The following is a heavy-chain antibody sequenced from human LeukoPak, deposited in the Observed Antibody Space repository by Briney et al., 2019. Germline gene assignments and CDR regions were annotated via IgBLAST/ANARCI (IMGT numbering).Heavy chain of an antibody. D-gene: IGHD3-10*01. J-gene: IGHJ4*02. V-gene: IGHV3-7*03. CDR2: IKQDGSEK. CDR3: ARSNYYGSGSYMDY. Sequence: PGGSLRLSCAASGFIFSRYWMSWVRQAPGKGLEWVANIKQDGSEKNYVESVKGRFTISRDNAKNSLYLQMNSLRAEDMALYYCARSNYYGSGSYMDYWGQGTLVIVSS. CDR1: GFIFSRYW.